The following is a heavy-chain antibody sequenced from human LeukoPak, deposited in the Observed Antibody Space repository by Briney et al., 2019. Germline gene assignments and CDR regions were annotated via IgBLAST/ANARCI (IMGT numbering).Heavy chain of an antibody. Sequence: GGSLRLSCAASGFTVSTNYMSWVRQAPGKGLEWVSVIYTDGSTYYADSVKGRITISRDNSKNTLYLQMNSLRVEDTAVYYCARDRPTGSADYWGQGTLVTVSS. D-gene: IGHD2-8*02. V-gene: IGHV3-66*01. CDR2: IYTDGST. CDR3: ARDRPTGSADY. CDR1: GFTVSTNY. J-gene: IGHJ4*02.